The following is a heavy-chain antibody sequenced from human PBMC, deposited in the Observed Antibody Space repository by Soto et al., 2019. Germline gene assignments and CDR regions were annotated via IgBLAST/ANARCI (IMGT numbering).Heavy chain of an antibody. D-gene: IGHD2-15*01. CDR1: GGSISSGGYY. CDR2: IYYSGST. CDR3: ARWYPRYCSGGSCSKLFDY. Sequence: SETLSLTCTVSGGSISSGGYYWSWIRQHPGKGLEWIGYIYYSGSTYYNPSLKSRVTISVDTSKNQFSLKLSSVTAADTAVYYCARWYPRYCSGGSCSKLFDYWGQGTLVTVSS. J-gene: IGHJ4*02. V-gene: IGHV4-31*03.